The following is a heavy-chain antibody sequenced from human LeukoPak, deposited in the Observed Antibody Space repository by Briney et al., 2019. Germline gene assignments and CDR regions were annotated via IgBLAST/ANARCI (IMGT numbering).Heavy chain of an antibody. D-gene: IGHD6-13*01. CDR1: GNTFTGYY. Sequence: GASVKVSCKASGNTFTGYYMHWVRQAPGQGLEWMGWINPNSGGTNYAQKFQGRVTMTRDTSISTAYMELSRLRSDDTAVYYCARDVSSSWYFGFDYWGQGTLVTVSS. CDR2: INPNSGGT. V-gene: IGHV1-2*02. CDR3: ARDVSSSWYFGFDY. J-gene: IGHJ4*02.